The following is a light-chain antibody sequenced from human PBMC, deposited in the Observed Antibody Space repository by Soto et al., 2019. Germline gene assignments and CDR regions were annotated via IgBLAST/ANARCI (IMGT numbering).Light chain of an antibody. J-gene: IGKJ4*01. V-gene: IGKV1-12*01. CDR2: AAS. CDR3: QQVKGFPLT. Sequence: DIQMTQSPSSLSASVGDRVAVTCRASQDITTWLAWYQKKPGEAPRLLIYAASSLYSGVPTRFSGSGTGTEFTLTISNLQPEDSAIYYCQQVKGFPLTFGGGTKVEIK. CDR1: QDITTW.